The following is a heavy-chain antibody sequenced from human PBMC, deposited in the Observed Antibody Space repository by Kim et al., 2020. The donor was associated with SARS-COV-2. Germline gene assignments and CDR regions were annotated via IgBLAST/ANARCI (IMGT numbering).Heavy chain of an antibody. V-gene: IGHV4-59*13. D-gene: IGHD4-17*01. J-gene: IGHJ6*01. Sequence: SKTLSLTCTVSGGSLGRDLWTWIRQPPGKGLEWIGHIYYTGSTDYSPSLRSRVTLSVDTSKNQFSLNLSSVTAADTAVYFCARNNGDYTGNRFYSDGMDV. CDR2: IYYTGST. CDR3: ARNNGDYTGNRFYSDGMDV. CDR1: GGSLGRDL.